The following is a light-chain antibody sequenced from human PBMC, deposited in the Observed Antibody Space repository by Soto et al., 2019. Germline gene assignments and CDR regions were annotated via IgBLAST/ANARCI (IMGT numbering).Light chain of an antibody. CDR3: QQSYSTPYT. CDR1: QSISSY. Sequence: DIQMTQSPSSLSASVGDRVTITCRASQSISSYLNWYHQQPGKAPKLLIYAASTLQSGVPSRFSGSGYGTDFTLTSSSMQPEDFATYYCQQSYSTPYTFGQGTKLEIK. CDR2: AAS. J-gene: IGKJ2*01. V-gene: IGKV1-39*01.